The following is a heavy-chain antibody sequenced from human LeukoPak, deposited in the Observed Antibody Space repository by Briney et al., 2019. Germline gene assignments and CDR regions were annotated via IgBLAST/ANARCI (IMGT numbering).Heavy chain of an antibody. D-gene: IGHD3-10*01. V-gene: IGHV3-30*05. CDR3: ARDPLRLGVSGGCFDV. CDR2: ISYDGSEK. J-gene: IGHJ2*01. Sequence: PGRSLTLSCAASGFTFSSYRLHWVRQAPGKGLEWVALISYDGSEKYYADSVEGRFTISRDNSKNTLYLQMSSLSIEGTVVYYCARDPLRLGVSGGCFDVWGRGTLLTVYS. CDR1: GFTFSSYR.